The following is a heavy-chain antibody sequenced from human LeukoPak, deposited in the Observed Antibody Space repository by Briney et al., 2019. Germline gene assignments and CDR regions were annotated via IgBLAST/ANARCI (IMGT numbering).Heavy chain of an antibody. CDR2: INHSGST. V-gene: IGHV4-34*01. CDR3: ARAGHYDFWSGYLDAFDI. Sequence: PSETLSLTCAVYGGSFSGYYWSWIRQPPGKGLEWIGEINHSGSTNYNPSLKSRVTISVDTSKNQFSLKLSSVTAADTAVYYCARAGHYDFWSGYLDAFDIWGQGTMVTVSS. D-gene: IGHD3-3*01. J-gene: IGHJ3*02. CDR1: GGSFSGYY.